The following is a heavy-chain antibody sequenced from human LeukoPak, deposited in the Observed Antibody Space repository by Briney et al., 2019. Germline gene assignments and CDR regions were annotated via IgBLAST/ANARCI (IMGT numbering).Heavy chain of an antibody. D-gene: IGHD2-2*01. CDR1: GGSFSGYY. V-gene: IGHV4-34*01. J-gene: IGHJ3*02. CDR3: ARVVQGFDDFEI. Sequence: SETLSLTCGVYGGSFSGYYWSWIRQPPGKGLEWIGEINHSGSTNYNPSLKNRVTISVDTSKNQFSLKLSSVTAADTAVYYCARVVQGFDDFEIWGQGTMVTVSS. CDR2: INHSGST.